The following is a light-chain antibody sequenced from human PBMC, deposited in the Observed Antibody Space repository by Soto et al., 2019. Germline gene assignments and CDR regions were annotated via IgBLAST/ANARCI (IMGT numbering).Light chain of an antibody. Sequence: DTQMTQSPFPLSASVGDRITITCRASQSISRSLNWYQQQPGKAPKLLIYTASNLQSGVPSRFSGSGSGTDCTITISSLKTEDGSTYFGQQNYSTPRTFGQGTKVDIK. CDR1: QSISRS. CDR3: QQNYSTPRT. V-gene: IGKV1-39*01. J-gene: IGKJ2*01. CDR2: TAS.